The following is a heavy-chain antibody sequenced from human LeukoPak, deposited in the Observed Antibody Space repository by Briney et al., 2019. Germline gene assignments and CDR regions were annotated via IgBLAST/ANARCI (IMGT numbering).Heavy chain of an antibody. CDR2: IYYGGST. V-gene: IGHV4-31*03. CDR3: ARTLGRSDYGGKGPDY. Sequence: SETLSLTCTVSGGSISSGGYYWSWIRQHPGKGLEWIGYIYYGGSTYYNPSLKSRVTISVDTSKNQFSLKLSSVTAADTAVYYCARTLGRSDYGGKGPDYWGQGTLVTVSS. CDR1: GGSISSGGYY. J-gene: IGHJ4*02. D-gene: IGHD4-23*01.